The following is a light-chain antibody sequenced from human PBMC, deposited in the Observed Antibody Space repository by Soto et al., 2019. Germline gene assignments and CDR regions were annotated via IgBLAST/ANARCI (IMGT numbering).Light chain of an antibody. CDR2: AVS. CDR1: SSDVGGYNY. V-gene: IGLV2-14*01. CDR3: CSYTGSGTYV. Sequence: QSVLTQPASVSGSPGQSITISCTGTSSDVGGYNYVSWYQQHPGEAPKLMIYAVSNRPSGVSNRFSGSKSGNTATLTISGLQAEDEADYYCCSYTGSGTYVFGTGTKVTVL. J-gene: IGLJ1*01.